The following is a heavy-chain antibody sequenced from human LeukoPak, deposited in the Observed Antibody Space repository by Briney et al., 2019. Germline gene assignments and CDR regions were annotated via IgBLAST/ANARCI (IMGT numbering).Heavy chain of an antibody. D-gene: IGHD5/OR15-5a*01. Sequence: SETLSLTCTVSGGSISSYYWSWIRQPPGKGLEWIGYIYYSGSTNYNPSLKSRVTISVDTSKNQFSLKLSSVTAADTAVYYCASVSDAVSIDYWGQGTLVTVSS. CDR1: GGSISSYY. CDR2: IYYSGST. V-gene: IGHV4-59*01. CDR3: ASVSDAVSIDY. J-gene: IGHJ4*02.